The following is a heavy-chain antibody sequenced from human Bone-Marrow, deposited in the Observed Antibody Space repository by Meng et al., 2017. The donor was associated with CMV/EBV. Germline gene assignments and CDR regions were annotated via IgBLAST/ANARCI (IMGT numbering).Heavy chain of an antibody. CDR3: ARDVTTLGYSGMDV. V-gene: IGHV3-30*14. D-gene: IGHD4-11*01. J-gene: IGHJ6*02. Sequence: GESLKISCAASGFTFSNAWMSWVRQAPGKGLEWVALIAYDGSIEYYADSVRGRFTISRDNSKNTLYVHMNSLRPEDTATYYCARDVTTLGYSGMDVWGQGTTVTVSS. CDR1: GFTFSNAW. CDR2: IAYDGSIE.